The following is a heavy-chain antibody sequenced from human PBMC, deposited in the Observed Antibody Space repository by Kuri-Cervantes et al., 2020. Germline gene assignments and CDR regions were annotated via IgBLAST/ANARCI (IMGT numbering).Heavy chain of an antibody. CDR2: ISYDGSNK. J-gene: IGHJ6*02. CDR3: ARGHYGLDI. Sequence: GESLKISCAASGFTFSSYGMHWVRQAPGKGLEWVAVISYDGSNKYYADSVKGRFTISRDNSKNTLYLQMNNLRAEDTAVYFCARGHYGLDIWGQGTTVTVSS. CDR1: GFTFSSYG. V-gene: IGHV3-30*03.